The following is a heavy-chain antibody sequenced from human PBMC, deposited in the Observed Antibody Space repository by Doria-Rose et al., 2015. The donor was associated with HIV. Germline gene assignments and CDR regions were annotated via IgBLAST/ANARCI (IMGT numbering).Heavy chain of an antibody. Sequence: SGPVLVKPTETLTLTCTVSGVSLSSPGMGVSWIRQPPRKALEWPLHIYSCDERSYKPSLKSRLTTPRGTSESQVVLTMTDMDPVDTATYYCARIKSSRWYHKYYFDFWGQGTLVIVSA. J-gene: IGHJ4*02. V-gene: IGHV2-26*01. CDR2: IYSCDER. CDR3: ARIKSSRWYHKYYFDF. CDR1: GVSLSSPGMG. D-gene: IGHD6-13*01.